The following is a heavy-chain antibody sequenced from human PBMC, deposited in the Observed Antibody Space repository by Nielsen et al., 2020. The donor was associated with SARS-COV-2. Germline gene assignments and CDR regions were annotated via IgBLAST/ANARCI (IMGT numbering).Heavy chain of an antibody. D-gene: IGHD3-16*01. V-gene: IGHV3-74*01. CDR2: INSDGSST. Sequence: GESLKISCAASGFILSDSVVHWVRQAPGKGLVWVSRINSDGSSTSYADSVKGRFTISRDNAKNTLYLQMNSLRAEDTAVYYCVRGLQVPNGLAHRWGQGTLVTVSS. J-gene: IGHJ4*02. CDR3: VRGLQVPNGLAHR. CDR1: GFILSDSV.